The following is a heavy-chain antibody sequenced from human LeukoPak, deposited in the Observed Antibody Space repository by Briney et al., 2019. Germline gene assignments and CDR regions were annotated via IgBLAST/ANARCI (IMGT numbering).Heavy chain of an antibody. CDR2: IYYSGST. J-gene: IGHJ5*02. CDR1: GGSISSYY. V-gene: IGHV4-59*01. CDR3: AREGGYDSEDGAWFDP. Sequence: PSETLSLTCTVSGGSISSYYWSWIRQPPGKGLEWIGYIYYSGSTNYNPSLKSRVTISVDTSKNQFSLKLSSVTAADTAVYYCAREGGYDSEDGAWFDPWGQGTLVTVSS. D-gene: IGHD5-12*01.